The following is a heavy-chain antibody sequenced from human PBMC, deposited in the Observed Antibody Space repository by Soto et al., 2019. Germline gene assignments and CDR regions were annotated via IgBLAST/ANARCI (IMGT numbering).Heavy chain of an antibody. D-gene: IGHD2-15*01. V-gene: IGHV2-70*01. CDR2: IDWDDDK. Sequence: SGPTLVNPTQTLTLTCTFSGFSLSTSGMCVSWIRQPPGKALEWLALIDWDDDKYYSTSLKTRLTISKDTSKNQVVLTMTNMDPVDTATYYCARIRTPRYCSGGSCYSRLVYSDYCGQGTLVTVSS. CDR3: ARIRTPRYCSGGSCYSRLVYSDY. J-gene: IGHJ4*02. CDR1: GFSLSTSGMC.